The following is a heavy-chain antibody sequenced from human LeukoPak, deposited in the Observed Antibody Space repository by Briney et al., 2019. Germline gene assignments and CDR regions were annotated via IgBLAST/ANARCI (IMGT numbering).Heavy chain of an antibody. D-gene: IGHD6-19*01. J-gene: IGHJ4*02. Sequence: GGSLRLSCAASGFAFSIHVMDWVRQAPGRGLEWVSGINGRGDSRHYADSVRGRFTISRDNSKNTLQLQMNGLRVEDTAVYYCVKETNSGWYDYWGQGKMVSVSS. CDR3: VKETNSGWYDY. CDR1: GFAFSIHV. V-gene: IGHV3-23*01. CDR2: INGRGDSR.